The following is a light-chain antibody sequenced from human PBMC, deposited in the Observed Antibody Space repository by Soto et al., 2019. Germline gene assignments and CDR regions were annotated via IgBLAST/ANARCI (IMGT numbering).Light chain of an antibody. CDR1: SSDIGGYNY. J-gene: IGLJ2*01. CDR3: NSYTSINTLV. V-gene: IGLV2-14*01. CDR2: DVS. Sequence: QSVLTQPASVSGSPGQSITISCTGTSSDIGGYNYVSWYQQHPGKAPKLIICDVSDRPSGVSNRFSGSKSGNTASLTISGLQAEDEADYYCNSYTSINTLVFGGGTKLTVL.